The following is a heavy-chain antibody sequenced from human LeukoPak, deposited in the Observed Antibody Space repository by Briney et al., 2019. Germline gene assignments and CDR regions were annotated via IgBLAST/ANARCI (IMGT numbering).Heavy chain of an antibody. Sequence: GGSLRLSCAASGFTFSYYSMNWVRQAPGKGLEWVSYISSSSSTIYYADSVKGRFTISRDNAKNSLYLQMNSLRAEDTAVYYCARDRSSTSCYSSCFLDGMDVWGQGTTVTVSS. CDR2: ISSSSSTI. V-gene: IGHV3-48*01. J-gene: IGHJ6*02. D-gene: IGHD2-2*01. CDR1: GFTFSYYS. CDR3: ARDRSSTSCYSSCFLDGMDV.